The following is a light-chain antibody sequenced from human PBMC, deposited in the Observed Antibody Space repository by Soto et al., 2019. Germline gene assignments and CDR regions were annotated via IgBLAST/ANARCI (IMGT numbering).Light chain of an antibody. CDR1: QSVRSER. CDR2: DAS. J-gene: IGKJ5*01. CDR3: QQYDVSPIT. V-gene: IGKV3-20*01. Sequence: EIVLTQSPDTLSLYPGERATLSCRASQSVRSERLAWYQHKRGQAPRLVIFDASSRATGIPERFSGSVSGTDFTLTITRLEPEDFAVYFCQQYDVSPITFGLGTRLEIK.